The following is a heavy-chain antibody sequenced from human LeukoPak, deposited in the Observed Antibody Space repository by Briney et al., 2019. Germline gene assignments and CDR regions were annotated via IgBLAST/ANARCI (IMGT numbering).Heavy chain of an antibody. CDR3: ARVRYDSSGLDY. Sequence: SETLSLTCTVSGGSISSYYWSWIRQPPGKGLEWIGYIYYSGSTNYNPSLKSRVTISVDTSKNQFSLKLSSVTAADTAVYYCARVRYDSSGLDYRGQGTLVTVSS. V-gene: IGHV4-59*01. D-gene: IGHD3-22*01. J-gene: IGHJ4*02. CDR1: GGSISSYY. CDR2: IYYSGST.